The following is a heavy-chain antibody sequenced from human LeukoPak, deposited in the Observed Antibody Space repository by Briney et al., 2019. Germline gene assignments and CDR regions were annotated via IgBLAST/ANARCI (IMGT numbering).Heavy chain of an antibody. D-gene: IGHD2/OR15-2a*01. CDR3: AKGSFYFLHY. CDR2: IVYDGSSN. Sequence: GGSLRLSCAASGFIFSSYGMHWVRQAPGKGLEWVSFIVYDGSSNYYADSVKGRFSISRDNSKNTVFLQMNSLRAEDTAVYYCAKGSFYFLHYWRQGTLVTVSS. J-gene: IGHJ4*02. CDR1: GFIFSSYG. V-gene: IGHV3-30*02.